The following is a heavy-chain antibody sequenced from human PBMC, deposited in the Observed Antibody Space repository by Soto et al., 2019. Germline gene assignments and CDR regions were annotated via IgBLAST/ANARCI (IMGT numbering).Heavy chain of an antibody. V-gene: IGHV4-34*01. Sequence: SETLSLTCAVYGGSFSGYYWSWIRQPPGKGLEWIGEINHSGSTNYNPSLKSRVTISVDTSKNQFSLKLSSVTAADTAVYYCARGDDLGYCSGGSCYKYYFDYWGQGTLVPVSS. CDR1: GGSFSGYY. D-gene: IGHD2-15*01. CDR3: ARGDDLGYCSGGSCYKYYFDY. J-gene: IGHJ4*02. CDR2: INHSGST.